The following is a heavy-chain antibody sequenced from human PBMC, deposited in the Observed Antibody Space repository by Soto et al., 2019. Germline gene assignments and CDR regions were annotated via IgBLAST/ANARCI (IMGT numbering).Heavy chain of an antibody. Sequence: GGSLRLSCAASGFTFSSYSMNWVRQAPGKGLEWVSSISSSSSYIYYADSVKGRFTISRDNAKNSLYLQMNSLRAEDTAVYYCARDSSIAARSYYYYYYGMDVWGQGTTVTVSS. CDR3: ARDSSIAARSYYYYYYGMDV. D-gene: IGHD6-6*01. CDR2: ISSSSSYI. CDR1: GFTFSSYS. V-gene: IGHV3-21*01. J-gene: IGHJ6*02.